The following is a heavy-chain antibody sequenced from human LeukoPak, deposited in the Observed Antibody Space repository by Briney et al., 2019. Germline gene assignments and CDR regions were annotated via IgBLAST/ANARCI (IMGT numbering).Heavy chain of an antibody. CDR2: IRSKAYGGTT. D-gene: IGHD1-1*01. J-gene: IGHJ4*02. CDR3: TRHNPYYFDY. Sequence: GRSLRLSCTASGFTFGDYAMSWVRQAPGKGLEWVGFIRSKAYGGTTEYAASVKGRFTISRDDSKSIAYLQMNSLKTEDTAVYYCTRHNPYYFDYWGQGTLDTVSS. CDR1: GFTFGDYA. V-gene: IGHV3-49*04.